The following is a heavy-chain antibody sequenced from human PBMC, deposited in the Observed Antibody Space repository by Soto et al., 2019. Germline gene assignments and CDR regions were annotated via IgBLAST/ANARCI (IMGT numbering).Heavy chain of an antibody. CDR1: GFTFDDYA. Sequence: WGSLRLSCAASGFTFDDYAMHCVRQTPGKGLEWVSLISWDGGSTYYADSVKGRFTISRDNSKNSLYLQMNSLRAEDTALYYCAKDMGLLHDLADGMDVWGQGTTVTVSS. J-gene: IGHJ6*02. D-gene: IGHD3-3*01. V-gene: IGHV3-43D*04. CDR3: AKDMGLLHDLADGMDV. CDR2: ISWDGGST.